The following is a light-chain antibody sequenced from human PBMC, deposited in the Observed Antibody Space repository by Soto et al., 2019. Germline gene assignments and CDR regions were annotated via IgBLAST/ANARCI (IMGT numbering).Light chain of an antibody. CDR3: VLLDGGAWV. V-gene: IGLV7-43*01. CDR1: TGAVTIDYY. Sequence: QAVVTQEPSLTVSPGGTVTLTCALTTGAVTIDYYPNWFQRKPGQALRTLIYRTSNKHTWTPARFSGSLLRGKAALTLSGVQPEDDADYYCVLLDGGAWVFGGGTKLTVL. CDR2: RTS. J-gene: IGLJ3*02.